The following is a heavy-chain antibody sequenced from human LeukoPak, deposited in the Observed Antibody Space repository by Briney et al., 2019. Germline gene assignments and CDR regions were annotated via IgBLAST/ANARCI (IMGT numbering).Heavy chain of an antibody. CDR2: IRYDGSNK. Sequence: GGSLRLSCAASGFTFSSYGMHWVCQAPGKGLEWVAFIRYDGSNKYYADSVKGRFTISRDNSKNTLYLQMNSLRAEDTAVYYCAKLTTVTTRTGDYWGQGTLVTVSS. CDR1: GFTFSSYG. J-gene: IGHJ4*02. CDR3: AKLTTVTTRTGDY. D-gene: IGHD4-11*01. V-gene: IGHV3-30*02.